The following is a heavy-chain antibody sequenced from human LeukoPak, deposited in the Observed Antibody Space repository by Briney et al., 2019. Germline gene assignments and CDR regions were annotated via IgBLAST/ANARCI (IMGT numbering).Heavy chain of an antibody. V-gene: IGHV4-4*07. CDR3: ARGPTTSPQYSFDY. J-gene: IGHJ4*02. Sequence: PSETLSLTCTVSCGSISSYYWSWIRQPAGKGLEWIGRIYTSGSTNYTPSLKSRVTMSVDTSNNQFSLNVSSVSAADTAVYYCARGPTTSPQYSFDYWGQGNMVTVSS. CDR2: IYTSGST. CDR1: CGSISSYY. D-gene: IGHD4-17*01.